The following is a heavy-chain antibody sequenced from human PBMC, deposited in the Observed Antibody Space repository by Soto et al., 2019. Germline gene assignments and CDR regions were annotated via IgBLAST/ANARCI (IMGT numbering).Heavy chain of an antibody. Sequence: ASVKVSCKASGYTFTSYGISWVRQAPGQGLEWMGWISAYNGNTNYAQKLQGRVTMTTDTSTSTAYMELRSLRSDDTAVYYCSIVGSSGSYYYYYYMDVWGKGTTVTVSS. D-gene: IGHD3-10*01. CDR1: GYTFTSYG. CDR3: SIVGSSGSYYYYYYMDV. CDR2: ISAYNGNT. J-gene: IGHJ6*03. V-gene: IGHV1-18*01.